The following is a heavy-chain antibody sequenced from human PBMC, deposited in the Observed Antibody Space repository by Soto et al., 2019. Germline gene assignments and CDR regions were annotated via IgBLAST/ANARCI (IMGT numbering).Heavy chain of an antibody. V-gene: IGHV1-69*01. J-gene: IGHJ4*02. CDR1: GGTFSSYA. CDR2: IIPIFGTA. CDR3: AREADYGDPSLAVAGTNYFDY. D-gene: IGHD6-19*01. Sequence: QVQLVQSGAEVKKPGSSVKVSCKASGGTFSSYAISWVRQAPGQGLEWMGGIIPIFGTANYAQKFQGRVTITADESTSTGYMELSSLRSEDTAVYYCAREADYGDPSLAVAGTNYFDYWGQGTLVTVSS.